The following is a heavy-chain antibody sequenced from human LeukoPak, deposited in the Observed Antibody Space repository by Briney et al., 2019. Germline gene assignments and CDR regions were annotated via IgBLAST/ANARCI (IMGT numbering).Heavy chain of an antibody. Sequence: GASVKVSCKASGGTFSSYAISWVRQAPGQGLEWMGGIIPIFGTANYAQKFQGRVTITADESTSTAHMELSSLRSEDTAVYYCARGGSIRKKEGMVQQWLVYYGMDVWGQGTTVTVSS. CDR1: GGTFSSYA. CDR2: IIPIFGTA. CDR3: ARGGSIRKKEGMVQQWLVYYGMDV. V-gene: IGHV1-69*01. D-gene: IGHD6-19*01. J-gene: IGHJ6*02.